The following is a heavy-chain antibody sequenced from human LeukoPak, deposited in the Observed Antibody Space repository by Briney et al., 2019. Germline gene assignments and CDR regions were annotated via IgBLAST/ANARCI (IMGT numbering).Heavy chain of an antibody. CDR1: GFTFSSYA. V-gene: IGHV3-30*04. J-gene: IGHJ4*02. D-gene: IGHD3-10*01. Sequence: QPGGSLRLSCAATGFTFSSYAMHWVRQAPGKGLEWVAVISYDGSNKYYADSVKGRFTISRDNSKNTLYLQMNSLRAEDTAVYYCAGTMVRGVRGAVGYWGQGTLVTVSS. CDR3: AGTMVRGVRGAVGY. CDR2: ISYDGSNK.